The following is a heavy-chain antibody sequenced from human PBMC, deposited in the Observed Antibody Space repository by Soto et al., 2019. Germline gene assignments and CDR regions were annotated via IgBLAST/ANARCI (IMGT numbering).Heavy chain of an antibody. CDR1: GGSISNNNW. CDR2: IYHSGRT. Sequence: QVQLQQSGPGRVKPSETLSLTCAVSGGSISNNNWWSWVRQPPGKGLEWIGEIYHSGRTNYNPSLKSRVSISADKSTNHFSLNLNSVTAADTAIYYCARGGSGYDWFDSWGQGTLVTVSS. J-gene: IGHJ5*01. CDR3: ARGGSGYDWFDS. D-gene: IGHD5-12*01. V-gene: IGHV4-4*02.